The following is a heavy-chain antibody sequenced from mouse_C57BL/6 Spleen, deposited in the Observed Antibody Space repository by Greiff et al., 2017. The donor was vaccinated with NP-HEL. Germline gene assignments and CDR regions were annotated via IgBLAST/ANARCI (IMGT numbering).Heavy chain of an antibody. Sequence: VQLVESGPGLVAPSQSLSITCTVSGFSLTSYAISWVRQPPGKGLEWLGVIWTGGGTNYNSALKSRLGISKDNSKSQVFLKMNRMQTDEADRDYCASNWYYAMDDWGKGTSVTVSS. V-gene: IGHV2-9-1*01. CDR2: IWTGGGT. CDR3: ASNWYYAMDD. J-gene: IGHJ4*01. CDR1: GFSLTSYA.